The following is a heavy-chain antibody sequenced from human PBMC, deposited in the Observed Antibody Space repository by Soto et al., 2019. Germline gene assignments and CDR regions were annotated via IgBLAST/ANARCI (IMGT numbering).Heavy chain of an antibody. CDR3: ARDLWTTVTQNYFDY. Sequence: QVQLVESGGGLVKPGGSLRLSCAASGFTFSDSYMSWIRQAPGKGLEWVSYISSSGSTKYYADSVKGRFTISRDNAKSSLYLQMNSLRAEDTAVYYCARDLWTTVTQNYFDYWGQGTLVTVSS. CDR1: GFTFSDSY. J-gene: IGHJ4*02. D-gene: IGHD4-17*01. CDR2: ISSSGSTK. V-gene: IGHV3-11*01.